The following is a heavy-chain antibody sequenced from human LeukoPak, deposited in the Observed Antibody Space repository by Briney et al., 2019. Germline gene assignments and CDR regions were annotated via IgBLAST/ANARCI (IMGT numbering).Heavy chain of an antibody. CDR1: SYSFNRYG. Sequence: ASVKVSCKASSYSFNRYGISWVRQAPGQGLEWMGGIIPIFGTANYAQKFQGRVTITADKSTSTAYMELSSLRSEDTAVYYCARSLCTYYYDSSGYYYGGRCGAFDIWGQGTMVTVSS. D-gene: IGHD3-22*01. V-gene: IGHV1-69*06. J-gene: IGHJ3*02. CDR3: ARSLCTYYYDSSGYYYGGRCGAFDI. CDR2: IIPIFGTA.